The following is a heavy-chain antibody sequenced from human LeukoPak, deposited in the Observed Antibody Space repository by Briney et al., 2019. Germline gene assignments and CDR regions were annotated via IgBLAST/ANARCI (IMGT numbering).Heavy chain of an antibody. D-gene: IGHD3/OR15-3a*01. V-gene: IGHV3-7*01. CDR2: IKQDGSQK. CDR3: ARAFGLLTIYYFDY. Sequence: GGSLRLSCVASGFTLTGHSMHWVRQAPGKGLEWVANIKQDGSQKYYVDSVKGRFTISRDNAKNSLYLQMNNLRVEDTAIYYCARAFGLLTIYYFDYWGQGTLVTVSS. CDR1: GFTLTGHS. J-gene: IGHJ4*02.